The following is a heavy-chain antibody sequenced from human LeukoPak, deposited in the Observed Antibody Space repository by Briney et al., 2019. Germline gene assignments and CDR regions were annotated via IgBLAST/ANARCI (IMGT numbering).Heavy chain of an antibody. D-gene: IGHD3-10*01. CDR3: ARVPYYYGSGSWTSGDAFDI. J-gene: IGHJ3*02. Sequence: SSETLSLTCAVYGESFSDYYWSWIRQPPGKGLEWIGEINHSGSTNYNPSLKSRVTISVDTSKNQFSLKLSSVTAADTAVYYCARVPYYYGSGSWTSGDAFDIWAKGQWSPSLQ. CDR1: GESFSDYY. V-gene: IGHV4-34*01. CDR2: INHSGST.